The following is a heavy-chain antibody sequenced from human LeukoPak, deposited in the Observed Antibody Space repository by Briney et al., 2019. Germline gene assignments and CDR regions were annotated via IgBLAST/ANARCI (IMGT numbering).Heavy chain of an antibody. CDR3: PRQKTEHYYYDSGTRSFDD. D-gene: IGHD3-10*01. J-gene: IGHJ4*02. V-gene: IGHV4-39*01. CDR1: GVSISSTYYY. CDR2: IYYSGTT. Sequence: SETLSLTCTVSGVSISSTYYYWGWIRQPPGKRLEWTGSIYYSGTTYYNPSLKSRVTFSIDTSNTQFSLHLSSVTAADTAVYYCPRQKTEHYYYDSGTRSFDDWAQGPLVTVSS.